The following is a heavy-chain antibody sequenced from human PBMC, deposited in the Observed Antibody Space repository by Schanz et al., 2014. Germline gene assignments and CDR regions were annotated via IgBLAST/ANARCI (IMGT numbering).Heavy chain of an antibody. Sequence: EVQLVESGGGLVQPGGSLRLSCAASGFTLTSYALTWVRQAPGKGLEWVAGISDSGDLTYYADSVKGRFTISRDNSKNTLFHQMDSLRGDDAALYYCVAAQSDYGEFELDYWGQGTLVSVSS. J-gene: IGHJ4*02. CDR2: ISDSGDLT. CDR1: GFTLTSYA. CDR3: VAAQSDYGEFELDY. D-gene: IGHD4-17*01. V-gene: IGHV3-23*04.